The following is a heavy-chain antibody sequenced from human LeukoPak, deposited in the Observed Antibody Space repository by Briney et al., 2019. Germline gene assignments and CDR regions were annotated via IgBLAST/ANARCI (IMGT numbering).Heavy chain of an antibody. CDR3: ATSPRSDSSGQI. D-gene: IGHD6-19*01. CDR1: GFTFSSYA. J-gene: IGHJ4*02. V-gene: IGHV3-23*01. Sequence: GGSLGLSCAASGFTFSSYAMSWVRQAPGKGLEWVSAISGSGGSTYYADSVKGRFTISRDNSKNTLYLQMNSLRAEDTAVYYCATSPRSDSSGQIWGQGTLVTVSS. CDR2: ISGSGGST.